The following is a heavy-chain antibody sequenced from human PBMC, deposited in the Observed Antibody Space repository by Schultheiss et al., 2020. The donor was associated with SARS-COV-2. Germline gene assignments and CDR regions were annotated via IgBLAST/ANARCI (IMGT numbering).Heavy chain of an antibody. J-gene: IGHJ6*02. Sequence: SETLSLTCTVSGGSISSYYWSWIRQPPGKGLEWIGEINHSGSTNYNPSLKSRVTISVDTSKNQFSLKLSSVTAADTAVYYCASLGYCSSTSCYASWYYYGMDVWGQGTTVTVSS. D-gene: IGHD2-2*01. CDR1: GGSISSYY. V-gene: IGHV4-34*01. CDR3: ASLGYCSSTSCYASWYYYGMDV. CDR2: INHSGST.